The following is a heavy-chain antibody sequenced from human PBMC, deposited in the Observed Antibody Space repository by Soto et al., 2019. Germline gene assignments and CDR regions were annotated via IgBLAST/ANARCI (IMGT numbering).Heavy chain of an antibody. Sequence: SETLSLTCTVSGGSISSGGYYWSWIRQHPGKGLEWIGYIYYSGSTYYNPSLKSRVTISVDTSKNQFSLKLSSVTAADTAVYYCARVTPSDEPQYYYYYMDVWGKGTTVTVSS. J-gene: IGHJ6*03. CDR3: ARVTPSDEPQYYYYYMDV. CDR1: GGSISSGGYY. CDR2: IYYSGST. V-gene: IGHV4-31*03. D-gene: IGHD2-21*02.